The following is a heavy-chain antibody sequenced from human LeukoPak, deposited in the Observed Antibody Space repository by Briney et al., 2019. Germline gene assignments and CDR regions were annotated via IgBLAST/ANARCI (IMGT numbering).Heavy chain of an antibody. CDR2: INPNSGGT. CDR1: GYTFTGYY. Sequence: ASVKVSCKASGYTFTGYYMHWVRQAPGQGLEWMGWINPNSGGTNYAQKFQGRVTMTRDTSISTAYTELSRLRSDDTAVYYCAKQQWHGSGEFDYWGQGTLVTVSS. V-gene: IGHV1-2*02. CDR3: AKQQWHGSGEFDY. J-gene: IGHJ4*02. D-gene: IGHD6-19*01.